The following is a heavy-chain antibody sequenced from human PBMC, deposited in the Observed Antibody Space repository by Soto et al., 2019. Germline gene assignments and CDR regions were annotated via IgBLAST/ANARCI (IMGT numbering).Heavy chain of an antibody. Sequence: VGSLRLSCAASGFPFSRAWMTWVRQAPGKGLEWVGRIRSKTSSETREYAAPVKGRFTISRDDSKNTLYLEMNSLKNEDTGVYYCTTHGIQGIVDVWGQGTMVTVSS. CDR1: GFPFSRAW. D-gene: IGHD3-22*01. CDR2: IRSKTSSETR. CDR3: TTHGIQGIVDV. V-gene: IGHV3-15*01. J-gene: IGHJ3*01.